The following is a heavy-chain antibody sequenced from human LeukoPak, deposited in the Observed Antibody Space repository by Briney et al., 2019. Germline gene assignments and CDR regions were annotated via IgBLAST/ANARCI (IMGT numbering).Heavy chain of an antibody. CDR3: ARGIDY. J-gene: IGHJ4*02. CDR2: MNPNSGNT. Sequence: ASVKVSCKAFGYTFTSFDINCVRQATGHGREWMGWMNPNSGNTGYAQNFQGRVTMTSNTGIDTAYMELSSLRAEDTAAYYGARGIDYWGQGTLVTVSS. V-gene: IGHV1-8*01. CDR1: GYTFTSFD.